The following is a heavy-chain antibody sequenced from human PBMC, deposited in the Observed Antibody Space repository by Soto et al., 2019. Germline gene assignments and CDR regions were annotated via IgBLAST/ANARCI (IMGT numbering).Heavy chain of an antibody. Sequence: QVQLVQSGAEVKNPGASVKVSCKASGYTFTIYGIGWARQAPGQGLEWMGWINTYNGNTNYAQNVQGRVTLTTDTSTSTAYMELRSLRSNDTAIYYCAMVDVYVTPSPQDVWGQGTTVIVSS. V-gene: IGHV1-18*01. CDR2: INTYNGNT. CDR1: GYTFTIYG. J-gene: IGHJ6*02. CDR3: AMVDVYVTPSPQDV. D-gene: IGHD3-16*01.